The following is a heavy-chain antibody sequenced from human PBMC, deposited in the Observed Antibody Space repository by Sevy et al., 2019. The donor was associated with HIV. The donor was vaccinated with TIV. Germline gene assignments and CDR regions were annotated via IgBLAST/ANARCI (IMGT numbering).Heavy chain of an antibody. D-gene: IGHD5-18*01. J-gene: IGHJ1*01. CDR2: INQDGSEK. Sequence: GGSLRLSCAASGFTFSNYWMSWVRQTPEKGLEWVANINQDGSEKYYVDSVKGRLTISRDNATNSVFLQMNSLRAEDTAMYYCAREELTWIQLWPWGQGTLVTVSS. V-gene: IGHV3-7*01. CDR1: GFTFSNYW. CDR3: AREELTWIQLWP.